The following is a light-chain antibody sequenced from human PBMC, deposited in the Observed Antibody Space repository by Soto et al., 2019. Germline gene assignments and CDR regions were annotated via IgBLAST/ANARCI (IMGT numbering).Light chain of an antibody. CDR2: DPS. V-gene: IGKV3-11*01. CDR1: QSVASY. J-gene: IGKJ3*01. CDR3: QHCSNWPCT. Sequence: EIVLTQSPATLSLSPGDRTTLSCRSSQSVASYLAAHQQSPGQAPRLLIHDPSNRATGMPARFSGYGSGTDLTRTMGSLEPEGFAVYYCQHCSNWPCTFGPGRKVD.